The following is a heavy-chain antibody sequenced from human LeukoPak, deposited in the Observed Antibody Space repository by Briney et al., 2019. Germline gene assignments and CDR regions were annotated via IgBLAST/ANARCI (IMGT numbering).Heavy chain of an antibody. CDR3: ARDRLDWYFDL. Sequence: ASVKGSCKASGYTFTGYYMHWVRQAPGQGLEWMGWINPNSGGTNYAQKFQGWVTMTRDTSISTAYMELSRLRSDDTAVYYCARDRLDWYFDLWGRGTLVTVSS. V-gene: IGHV1-2*04. CDR2: INPNSGGT. CDR1: GYTFTGYY. J-gene: IGHJ2*01.